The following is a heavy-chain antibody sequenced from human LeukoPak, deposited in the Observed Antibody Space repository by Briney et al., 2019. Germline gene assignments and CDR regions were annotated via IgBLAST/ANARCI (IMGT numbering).Heavy chain of an antibody. CDR3: ARDPGYCSGGSCPLGPN. Sequence: ASVKVSCKASGGTFSSYAISWVRQAPGQGLEWMGRINPNSGGTNYAQKFQGRVTMTRDTSISTAYMELSRLRSDDTAVYYCARDPGYCSGGSCPLGPNWGQGTLVTVSS. J-gene: IGHJ4*02. CDR2: INPNSGGT. CDR1: GGTFSSYA. D-gene: IGHD2-15*01. V-gene: IGHV1-2*06.